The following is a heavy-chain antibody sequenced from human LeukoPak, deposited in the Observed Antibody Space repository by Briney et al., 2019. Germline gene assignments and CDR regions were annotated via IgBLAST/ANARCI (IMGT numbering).Heavy chain of an antibody. CDR3: AREIIAARTWFDP. V-gene: IGHV3-33*01. CDR2: IWYDGSNK. J-gene: IGHJ5*02. D-gene: IGHD6-6*01. Sequence: GRSLRLSCAASGFTFSSYGMHWVRQAPGKGLEWVAVIWYDGSNKYYADSVKGRFTISRDNSKNTPYLQMNSLRAEDTAVYYCAREIIAARTWFDPWGQGTLVTVSS. CDR1: GFTFSSYG.